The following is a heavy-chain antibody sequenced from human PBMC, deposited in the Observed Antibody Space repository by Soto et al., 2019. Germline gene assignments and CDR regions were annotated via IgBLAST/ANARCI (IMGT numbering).Heavy chain of an antibody. CDR2: IKEDGSRK. CDR1: GFTFSRYW. V-gene: IGHV3-7*03. J-gene: IGHJ4*02. CDR3: VRVGRLGGY. D-gene: IGHD3-16*01. Sequence: EVQLVESGGGLVQPGGSLSLSCTASGFTFSRYWMSWVRQAPGKGLGWVANIKEDGSRKYYVDSVKGRFSISRDNARNSLYLQMNSLRVEDTAVYYCVRVGRLGGYWGQGALVTVSS.